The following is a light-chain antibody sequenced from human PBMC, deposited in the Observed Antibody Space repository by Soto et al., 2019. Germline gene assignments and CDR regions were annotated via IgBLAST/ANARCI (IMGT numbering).Light chain of an antibody. Sequence: QSVLTQPPSVSAAPGQKVTISCSGSSSNIGNSYVSWYQQLPGTAPKLLIYENNKRPSGIPDRFSGSKSGTSATLGITGLQTGDEADYYCGTWDGSLSAGVFGGGTKVTVL. CDR1: SSNIGNSY. J-gene: IGLJ3*02. CDR3: GTWDGSLSAGV. CDR2: ENN. V-gene: IGLV1-51*02.